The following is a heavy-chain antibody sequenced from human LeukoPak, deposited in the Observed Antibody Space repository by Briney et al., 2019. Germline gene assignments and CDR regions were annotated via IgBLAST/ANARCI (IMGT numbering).Heavy chain of an antibody. V-gene: IGHV4-34*01. CDR3: ARGGYYGSGNDFRFDP. CDR1: GGSFSGYY. CDR2: INHSGST. D-gene: IGHD3-10*01. J-gene: IGHJ5*02. Sequence: SETLSPTCAVYGGSFSGYYWSWIRQPPGKGLEWIGEINHSGSTNYNPSLKSRVTISVETSKNQFSLKLKSVTAADTAVYYCARGGYYGSGNDFRFDPWGQGTLVTVSS.